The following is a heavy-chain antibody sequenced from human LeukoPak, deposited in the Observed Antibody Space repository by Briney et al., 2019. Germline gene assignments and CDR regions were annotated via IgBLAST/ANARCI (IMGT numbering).Heavy chain of an antibody. CDR1: GGSFSGYY. CDR3: ARLWFGELSVWFDP. CDR2: INHSGST. V-gene: IGHV4-34*01. Sequence: PSVTLSLTCAVYGGSFSGYYWSWIRQPPGKGLEWIGEINHSGSTNYNPSLKSRVTISVDTSKNQFSLKLSSVTAADTAVYYCARLWFGELSVWFDPWGQGTLVTVSS. D-gene: IGHD3-10*01. J-gene: IGHJ5*02.